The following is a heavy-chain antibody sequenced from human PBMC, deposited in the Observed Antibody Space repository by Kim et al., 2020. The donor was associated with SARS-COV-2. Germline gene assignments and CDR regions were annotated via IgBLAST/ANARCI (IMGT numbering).Heavy chain of an antibody. J-gene: IGHJ6*02. CDR1: GYTFTSYG. CDR3: ARDWGAPPSAVTTIYYYYGMDV. Sequence: ASVKVSCKASGYTFTSYGISWVRQAPGQGLEWMGWISAYNGNTNYAQKLQGRVTMTTDTSTSTAYMELRSLRSDDTAVYYCARDWGAPPSAVTTIYYYYGMDVWGQGTTVTVSS. D-gene: IGHD4-17*01. V-gene: IGHV1-18*01. CDR2: ISAYNGNT.